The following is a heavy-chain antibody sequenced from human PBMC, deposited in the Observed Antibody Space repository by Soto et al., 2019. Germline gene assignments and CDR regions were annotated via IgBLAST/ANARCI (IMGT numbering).Heavy chain of an antibody. D-gene: IGHD6-13*01. V-gene: IGHV3-64*01. CDR3: ARRPGSPNVSAAGIHYYYYMDV. CDR2: ISSNGGST. J-gene: IGHJ6*03. CDR1: GFTFSSYA. Sequence: GGSLRLSCAASGFTFSSYAMHWVRQAPGKGLEYVSAISSNGGSTYYANSVKGRFTISRDNSKNTLYLQMGSLRAEDMAVYYCARRPGSPNVSAAGIHYYYYMDVWGKGTTVTVSS.